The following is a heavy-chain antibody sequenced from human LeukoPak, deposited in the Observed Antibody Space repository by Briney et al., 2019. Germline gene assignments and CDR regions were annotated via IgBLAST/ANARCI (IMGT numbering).Heavy chain of an antibody. Sequence: SETLSLTCTVSGGSISNYSWSWIRQPAGKGLEWIGRVYTSGGTNYNPSLKSRVSMSIHTSKNQFSLKLSSVTAADTALYYCARSVPSLDYLFDSWGHGTLVTVSS. CDR3: ARSVPSLDYLFDS. D-gene: IGHD4-11*01. CDR1: GGSISNYS. J-gene: IGHJ5*01. CDR2: VYTSGGT. V-gene: IGHV4-4*07.